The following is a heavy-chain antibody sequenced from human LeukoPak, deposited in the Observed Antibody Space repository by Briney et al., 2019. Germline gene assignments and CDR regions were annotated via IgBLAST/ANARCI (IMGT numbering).Heavy chain of an antibody. Sequence: SETLSLTCTVSGGSISSYYWSWIRQPPGKGLEWIGYIYYSGSTNYNPSLRSRVTISVDTSKNQFSLKLSSVTAADTAVYYCASLTLDYGDYWGQGTLVTVSS. CDR1: GGSISSYY. V-gene: IGHV4-59*01. CDR2: IYYSGST. J-gene: IGHJ4*02. CDR3: ASLTLDYGDY.